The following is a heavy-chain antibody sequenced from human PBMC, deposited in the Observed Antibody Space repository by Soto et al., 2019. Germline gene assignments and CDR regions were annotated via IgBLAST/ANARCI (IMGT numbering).Heavy chain of an antibody. J-gene: IGHJ6*02. CDR1: GDSVSSYY. V-gene: IGHV4-59*02. CDR2: IYLSGST. Sequence: SETLSLTCSVSGDSVSSYYWSWIRQPPGKGLEWIGYIYLSGSTSYNPSLKSRVSISLHTSRNQFSLKLSSVTAADTAVYYCARGVHRYYYYGMDVWGQGTTVTVSS. CDR3: ARGVHRYYYYGMDV.